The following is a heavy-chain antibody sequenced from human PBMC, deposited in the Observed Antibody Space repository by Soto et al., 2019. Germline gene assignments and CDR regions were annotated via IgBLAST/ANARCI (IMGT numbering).Heavy chain of an antibody. CDR3: TRRPMWLPQLIKDYGMDV. Sequence: ASVKVSCKASGYPFTDYYMHWVRQAPGRRPEWMGWVDPNNGDTHYVQRFQGRVTMTTDTSISTGYMELTRLASDDTALYYCTRRPMWLPQLIKDYGMDVWGQGTTVTVSS. D-gene: IGHD6-13*01. V-gene: IGHV1-2*02. J-gene: IGHJ6*02. CDR2: VDPNNGDT. CDR1: GYPFTDYY.